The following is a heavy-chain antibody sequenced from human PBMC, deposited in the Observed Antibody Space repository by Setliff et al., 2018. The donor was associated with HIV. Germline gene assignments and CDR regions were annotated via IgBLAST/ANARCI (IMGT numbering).Heavy chain of an antibody. CDR1: GGSFSGHF. V-gene: IGHV4-34*01. Sequence: SETLSLTCVVYGGSFSGHFWTWIRQPPGKGLEWIGNINPNGDTNYNYISSMKGRLTLSLDTSKNQFSLTLRSVTAADTAVYYCASLLVFPAGGLFDFWGHGNLVTVPQ. D-gene: IGHD1-26*01. CDR2: INPNGDT. CDR3: ASLLVFPAGGLFDF. J-gene: IGHJ4*01.